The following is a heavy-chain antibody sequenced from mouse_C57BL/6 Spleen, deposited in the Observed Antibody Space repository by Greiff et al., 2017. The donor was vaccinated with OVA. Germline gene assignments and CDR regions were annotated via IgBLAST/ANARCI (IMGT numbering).Heavy chain of an antibody. J-gene: IGHJ4*01. CDR1: GYTFTDYN. CDR2: INPNNGGT. V-gene: IGHV1-22*01. Sequence: EVQLQESGPELVKPGASVKMSCKASGYTFTDYNMHWVKQSHGKSLEWIGYINPNNGGTSYNQKFKGKATLTVNKSSSTAYMELRSLTSEDSAVYYCARSLYYGSSLLYAMDYWGQGTSVTVSS. CDR3: ARSLYYGSSLLYAMDY. D-gene: IGHD1-1*01.